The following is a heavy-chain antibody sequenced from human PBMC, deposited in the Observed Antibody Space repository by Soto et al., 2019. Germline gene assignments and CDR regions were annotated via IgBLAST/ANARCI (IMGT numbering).Heavy chain of an antibody. V-gene: IGHV1-3*01. CDR2: INAVNGNT. CDR1: GNTFTDYA. Sequence: ASVKVSCKTSGNTFTDYAIHWVRQAPGQRLEWMGWINAVNGNTKYSQKFQGRVTITRDTSASTVYMELSSLKSEDTALYYCAREISNSYFPGLNWFDPWGQGTLVTVSS. D-gene: IGHD3-9*01. CDR3: AREISNSYFPGLNWFDP. J-gene: IGHJ5*02.